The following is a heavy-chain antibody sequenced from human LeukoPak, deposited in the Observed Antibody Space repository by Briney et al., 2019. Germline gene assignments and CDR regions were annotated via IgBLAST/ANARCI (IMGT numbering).Heavy chain of an antibody. Sequence: ASVKVSCKASGYTFTSYGISWVRQAPGKGLEWMGWISAYNGNTNYAQKLQGRVTMTTDTSTSTAYMELRSLRSDDTAVYYCARDQTPSYSGYVGNWGQGTLVTVSS. D-gene: IGHD5-12*01. CDR1: GYTFTSYG. CDR3: ARDQTPSYSGYVGN. CDR2: ISAYNGNT. V-gene: IGHV1-18*01. J-gene: IGHJ4*02.